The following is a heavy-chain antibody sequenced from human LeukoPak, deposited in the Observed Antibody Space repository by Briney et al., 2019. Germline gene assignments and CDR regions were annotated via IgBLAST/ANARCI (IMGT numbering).Heavy chain of an antibody. J-gene: IGHJ5*02. CDR1: GGSISSSSYY. V-gene: IGHV4-39*07. D-gene: IGHD5-24*01. CDR3: VRGKNGYNP. Sequence: SETLSLTCTVSGGSISSSSYYWGWIRQPPGKGLEWIGSIYYSGSTYYNPSLKSRVTISMDTAKNQLSLKVRSVIAADTATYYCVRGKNGYNPWGQGTLVTVSS. CDR2: IYYSGST.